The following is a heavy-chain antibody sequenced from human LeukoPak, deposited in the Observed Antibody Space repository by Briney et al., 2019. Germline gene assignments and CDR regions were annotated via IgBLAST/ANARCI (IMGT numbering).Heavy chain of an antibody. Sequence: ASVKVSCKASGYTFTSYGISWVRQAPGQGLEWMGWISAYNGNTNYAQKLQGRVTMTTDTSTSTAYMELRSPRSDDTAVYYCAREPDSSGYFYDAFDIWGQGTMVTVSS. CDR3: AREPDSSGYFYDAFDI. J-gene: IGHJ3*02. CDR2: ISAYNGNT. D-gene: IGHD3-22*01. V-gene: IGHV1-18*01. CDR1: GYTFTSYG.